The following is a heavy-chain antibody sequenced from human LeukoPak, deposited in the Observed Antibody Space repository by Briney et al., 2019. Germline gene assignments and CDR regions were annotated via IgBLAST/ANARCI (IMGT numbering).Heavy chain of an antibody. J-gene: IGHJ3*02. Sequence: SETLSLTCSVSGASISSSSYYWGWIRQPPGKGLEWIGSIYYSGSTYYNPSLKSRVTISVDTSKNQFSLKLGSVTAADTAVYYCARHNDLDAFDIWGQGTMVTVSS. V-gene: IGHV4-39*01. CDR3: ARHNDLDAFDI. CDR2: IYYSGST. D-gene: IGHD3-3*01. CDR1: GASISSSSYY.